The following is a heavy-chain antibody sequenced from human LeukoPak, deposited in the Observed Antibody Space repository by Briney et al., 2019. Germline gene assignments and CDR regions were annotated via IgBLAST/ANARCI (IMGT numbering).Heavy chain of an antibody. CDR2: INHSGST. V-gene: IGHV4-34*01. D-gene: IGHD3-22*01. CDR3: APRDYYDSSGYSSGY. Sequence: PSETLSLTCAVYGGSFSGYYWSWIRQPPGKGLEWIGEINHSGSTNYNPSLKSRVTISVDTSKNQFSLKLSSVTAADTAVYYCAPRDYYDSSGYSSGYWCQGTLVIVSS. CDR1: GGSFSGYY. J-gene: IGHJ4*02.